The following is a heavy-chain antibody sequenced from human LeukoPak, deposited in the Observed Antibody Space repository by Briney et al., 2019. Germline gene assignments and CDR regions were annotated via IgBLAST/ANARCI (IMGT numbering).Heavy chain of an antibody. V-gene: IGHV4-59*01. CDR1: GVSFSNDY. J-gene: IGHJ4*02. D-gene: IGHD2-21*01. CDR2: VYHTGKT. Sequence: SETLSLTCTVSGVSFSNDYWSWIRQAPGKGLEWIGYVYHTGKTDYNPALNSRLSMSVDTSKNQFFLKMTSVTAADTALYYCARASEGIGYFDFWGQGALVTVSS. CDR3: ARASEGIGYFDF.